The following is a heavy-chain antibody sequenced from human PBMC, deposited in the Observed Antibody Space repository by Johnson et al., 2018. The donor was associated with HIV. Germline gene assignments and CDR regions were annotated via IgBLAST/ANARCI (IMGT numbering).Heavy chain of an antibody. D-gene: IGHD3-16*01. CDR3: AREWGVITFGGVIPRNAFDI. J-gene: IGHJ3*02. CDR1: GLIFSRSW. V-gene: IGHV3-74*01. Sequence: EKLVESGGGLVQPGGSLRLSCAASGLIFSRSWIHWVRQAPGKGLVWVSRTNSDGSTTNYADSVKGRFTISRDKAKNTVHLQMNSLSAEDTAVYYCAREWGVITFGGVIPRNAFDIWGQGTMVTVSS. CDR2: TNSDGSTT.